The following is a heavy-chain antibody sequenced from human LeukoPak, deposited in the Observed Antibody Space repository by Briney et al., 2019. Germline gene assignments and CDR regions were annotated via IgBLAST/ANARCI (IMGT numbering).Heavy chain of an antibody. CDR3: ASMDYDILTGHPGWFDP. J-gene: IGHJ5*02. CDR2: IYYSGST. V-gene: IGHV4-59*01. D-gene: IGHD3-9*01. CDR1: GGSISSYY. Sequence: PSETLSLTCTVSGGSISSYYWSWIRQPPGKGLEWIGYIYYSGSTNYNPSLKSRVTISVDTSKNQFSLKLSSVTAADTAVYYCASMDYDILTGHPGWFDPWGQGTLVTVSS.